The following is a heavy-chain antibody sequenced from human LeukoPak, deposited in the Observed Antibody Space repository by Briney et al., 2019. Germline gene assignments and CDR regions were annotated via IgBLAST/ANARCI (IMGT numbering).Heavy chain of an antibody. J-gene: IGHJ4*02. CDR1: GFTFSSYA. CDR3: ALQRTLWQQLLDY. CDR2: ISGSGDST. V-gene: IGHV3-23*01. D-gene: IGHD6-13*01. Sequence: GGSLRLSCAASGFTFSSYAMTWVRQAPGKGLEWVSTISGSGDSTYYADSVKGRFTISRDNSKNTLYLQMNSLGAEDTAVYYCALQRTLWQQLLDYWGQGTLVTVSS.